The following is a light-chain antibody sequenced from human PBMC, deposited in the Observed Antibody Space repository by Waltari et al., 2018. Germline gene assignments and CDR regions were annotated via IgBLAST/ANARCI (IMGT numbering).Light chain of an antibody. Sequence: EIVFTQSPGTLSLSPGERATLSFRASQSVSRTLAWYQQKPGQAPKLLIYGASIRATVIPDRFTGSGSGTDFSLTISSLEPEDFAIYFCQHYVRLPATFGQGTKVEIK. CDR2: GAS. CDR3: QHYVRLPAT. J-gene: IGKJ1*01. CDR1: QSVSRT. V-gene: IGKV3-20*01.